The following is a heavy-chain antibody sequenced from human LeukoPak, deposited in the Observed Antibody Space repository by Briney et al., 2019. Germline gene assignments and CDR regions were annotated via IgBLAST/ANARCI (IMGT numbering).Heavy chain of an antibody. V-gene: IGHV4-28*01. CDR2: IYYSGST. CDR1: GYSISSSNW. D-gene: IGHD6-6*01. CDR3: ARRRGAARHGGFDY. J-gene: IGHJ4*02. Sequence: SDTLSLTCAVSGYSISSSNWWGWIRQPPGKGLERIGYIYYSGSTYYNPSLKSRVTMSVDTSKNQFSLKLSSVTAVDTAVYYCARRRGAARHGGFDYWGQGTLVTVSS.